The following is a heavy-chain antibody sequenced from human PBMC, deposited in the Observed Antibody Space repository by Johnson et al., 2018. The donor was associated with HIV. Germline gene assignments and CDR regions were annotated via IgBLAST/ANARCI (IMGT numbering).Heavy chain of an antibody. CDR3: AREEGSDILTRGDAFDI. D-gene: IGHD3-9*01. Sequence: QVQLVESGGGVVQPGRSLRLSCAASGFTFSSYAMHWVRQAPGKGLEWVAVISYDGSNKYYADSVKGRFTISRDNAKNSLSLQMNSLRAEDTAIYYCAREEGSDILTRGDAFDIWGQGTMVTVSS. CDR1: GFTFSSYA. CDR2: ISYDGSNK. J-gene: IGHJ3*02. V-gene: IGHV3-30*04.